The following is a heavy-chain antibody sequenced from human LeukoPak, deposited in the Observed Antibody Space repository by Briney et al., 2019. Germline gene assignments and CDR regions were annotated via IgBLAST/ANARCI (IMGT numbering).Heavy chain of an antibody. CDR2: IYYSGST. J-gene: IGHJ3*02. CDR1: GGSISSYY. CDR3: AGYSSGWYVDAFDI. Sequence: SETLPLTCTVSGGSISSYYWSWIRQPPGKGLEWIGYIYYSGSTNYNPSLKSRVTISVDTSKNQFSLKLSSVTAADTAVYYCAGYSSGWYVDAFDIWGQGTMVTVSS. D-gene: IGHD6-19*01. V-gene: IGHV4-59*08.